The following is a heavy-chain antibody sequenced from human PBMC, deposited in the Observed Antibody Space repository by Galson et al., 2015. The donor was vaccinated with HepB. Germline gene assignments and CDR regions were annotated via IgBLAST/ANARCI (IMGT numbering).Heavy chain of an antibody. Sequence: QSGAEVKKPGESLKISCKGLGYSFTTNWIGWVCQMPGKGLEWMGIIHPDDSDTRYSPSFQGQVTISADKSISTAYLQWSSLKASDTAMYYCARKLYDSTGYYHDAFDIWGQGTMVTVSS. CDR3: ARKLYDSTGYYHDAFDI. V-gene: IGHV5-51*03. J-gene: IGHJ3*02. D-gene: IGHD3-22*01. CDR2: IHPDDSDT. CDR1: GYSFTTNW.